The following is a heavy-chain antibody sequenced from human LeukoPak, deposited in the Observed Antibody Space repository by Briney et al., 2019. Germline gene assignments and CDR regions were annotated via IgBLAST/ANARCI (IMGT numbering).Heavy chain of an antibody. CDR3: AREAYGDYYFDY. J-gene: IGHJ4*02. CDR2: ISYDGSKK. CDR1: GFTFSRNA. V-gene: IGHV3-30-3*01. Sequence: GGSLRLSCAASGFTFSRNAMHWVRQAPGKGLEWVAIISYDGSKKYYADPVKGRFTISRDNSKNTLYLQMNSLRVEDTAVYYCAREAYGDYYFDYWGQGTLVTVSS. D-gene: IGHD4-17*01.